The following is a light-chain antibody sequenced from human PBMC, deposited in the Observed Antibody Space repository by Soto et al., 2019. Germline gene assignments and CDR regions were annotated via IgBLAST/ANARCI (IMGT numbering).Light chain of an antibody. J-gene: IGKJ1*01. CDR2: EAS. CDR1: QGINRW. V-gene: IGKV1-5*03. Sequence: DIQMTQSPSTLSASVGDTVTITCRAGQGINRWLAWYQQKPGRAPNLLIYEASTLESGVPSRFSGSGSGTEFTLTISSLHPDDFATYYCHQYDTYSWTFGQGTKVEIK. CDR3: HQYDTYSWT.